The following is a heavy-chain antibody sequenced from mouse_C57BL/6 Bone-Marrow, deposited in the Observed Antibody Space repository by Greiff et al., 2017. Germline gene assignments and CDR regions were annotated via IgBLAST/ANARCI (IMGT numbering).Heavy chain of an antibody. CDR3: ARYYDGSSYGYAMDC. Sequence: QVQLQQSGAELVRPGTSVKMSCKASGYTFTNYWIGWAKQRPGHGLEWIGDIYPGGGYTNYNEKFKGKDTLTADKSSSTAYMQFSSLTSEDSAIYYCARYYDGSSYGYAMDCWDQGTSVTVSS. D-gene: IGHD1-1*01. CDR2: IYPGGGYT. CDR1: GYTFTNYW. V-gene: IGHV1-63*01. J-gene: IGHJ4*01.